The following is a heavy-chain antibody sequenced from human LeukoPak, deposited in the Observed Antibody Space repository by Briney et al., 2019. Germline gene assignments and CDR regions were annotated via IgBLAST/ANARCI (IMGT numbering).Heavy chain of an antibody. Sequence: ASVKVSCKASGYTFTGYYMHWVRQAPGQGLEWMGRINPNSGSTNYNPSLKSRVTISVDKSKNQFSLKLSSVTAADTAVYYCARGKDTAMVPYNWFDPWGQGTLVTVSS. CDR1: GYTFTGYY. V-gene: IGHV1-2*06. J-gene: IGHJ5*02. D-gene: IGHD5-18*01. CDR3: ARGKDTAMVPYNWFDP. CDR2: INPNSGST.